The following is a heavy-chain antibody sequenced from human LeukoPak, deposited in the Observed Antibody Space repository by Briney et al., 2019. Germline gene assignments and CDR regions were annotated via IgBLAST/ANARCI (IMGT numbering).Heavy chain of an antibody. CDR1: GYTFRDNY. J-gene: IGHJ4*02. V-gene: IGHV1-2*02. Sequence: ASVKVSCKASGYTFRDNYIHWLRQAPGQGLEWMGWIDANNGDTKSAQKFQGRVTMSRDTSISTAYMDLSSLSPDDAAVYYCARDPSSATLYFFDYWGQGTLVTVSS. CDR3: ARDPSSATLYFFDY. CDR2: IDANNGDT. D-gene: IGHD1-1*01.